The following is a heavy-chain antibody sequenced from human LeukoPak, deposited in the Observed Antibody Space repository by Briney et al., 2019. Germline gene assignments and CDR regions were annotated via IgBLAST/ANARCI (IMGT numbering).Heavy chain of an antibody. CDR1: GYTFTGNY. CDR3: ATEDRIYCSSTSCYQWYYGMDV. D-gene: IGHD2-2*01. J-gene: IGHJ6*02. CDR2: INPSGGST. Sequence: ASVKVSCKASGYTFTGNYMPWLRQAPGQGLNWREIINPSGGSTSYAQKFKGRVTMTRDTSTSTVYMELSSLRSEDTAVYYCATEDRIYCSSTSCYQWYYGMDVWGQGTTVAVSS. V-gene: IGHV1-46*01.